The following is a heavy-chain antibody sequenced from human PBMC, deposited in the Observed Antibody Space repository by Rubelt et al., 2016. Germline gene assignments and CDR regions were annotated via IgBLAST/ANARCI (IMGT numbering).Heavy chain of an antibody. CDR3: ARDGASYYDSSGYHY. V-gene: IGHV1-3*01. D-gene: IGHD3-22*01. CDR2: INAGNGNT. CDR1: GYTFTSYA. Sequence: QVQLVQSGAEVKKPGASVKVSCKASGYTFTSYAMHWVRQAPGQRLEWMGWINAGNGNTKYSQKFQGRVTITRDTSASTAYMELSSLRSEDTAVYYCARDGASYYDSSGYHYWGQGTLVTVSS. J-gene: IGHJ4*02.